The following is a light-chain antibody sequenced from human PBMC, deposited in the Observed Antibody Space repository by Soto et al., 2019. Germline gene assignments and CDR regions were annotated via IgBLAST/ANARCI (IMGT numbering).Light chain of an antibody. CDR3: QQYNSYS. V-gene: IGKV1-5*01. J-gene: IGKJ1*01. Sequence: DIQMTQSPSTLPASVGDRVTIPCRAGQSVMNWLAWHQQKPGTAAKLLIYHASSLESGFPSRFSGSVSGTEFTLTISSLQPDDFATYYCQQYNSYSFGQGTKVDI. CDR2: HAS. CDR1: QSVMNW.